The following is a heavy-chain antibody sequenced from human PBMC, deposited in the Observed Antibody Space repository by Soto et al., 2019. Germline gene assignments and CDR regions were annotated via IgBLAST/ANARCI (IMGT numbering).Heavy chain of an antibody. D-gene: IGHD2-15*01. CDR3: AKSPHCSGGSCYAWGIDY. CDR2: ISGSGGST. Sequence: EVQLLESGGGLVQPGGSLRLSCAAPGFTFSSYAMSWVRQAPGKGLEWVSAISGSGGSTYYADSVKGRFTISRDNSTNTMYLQMNSLRAEDTAVYYCAKSPHCSGGSCYAWGIDYWGQGTLVTVSS. CDR1: GFTFSSYA. V-gene: IGHV3-23*01. J-gene: IGHJ4*02.